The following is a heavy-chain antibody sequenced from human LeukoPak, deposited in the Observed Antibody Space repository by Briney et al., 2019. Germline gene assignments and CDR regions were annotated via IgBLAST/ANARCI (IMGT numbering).Heavy chain of an antibody. CDR1: GFTFSSYG. J-gene: IGHJ5*02. CDR3: ARDSGPLDT. D-gene: IGHD1-1*01. Sequence: HPGGSLRLSCAASGFTFSSYGLHWVRQAPGKGLEWVAVIWYDGSNKYYPDSVKGRFTIPRDDSKNTLYLQMNSLRAEDTAVYYCARDSGPLDTWGQGTLVTVSS. CDR2: IWYDGSNK. V-gene: IGHV3-33*01.